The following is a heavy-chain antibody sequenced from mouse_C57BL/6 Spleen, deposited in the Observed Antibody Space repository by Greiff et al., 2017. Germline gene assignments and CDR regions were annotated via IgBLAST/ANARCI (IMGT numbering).Heavy chain of an antibody. J-gene: IGHJ2*01. CDR2: ISSGGSYT. CDR1: GFTFSSYG. Sequence: EVKLMESGGDLVKPGGSLKLSCAASGFTFSSYGMSWVRQTPDKRLEWVATISSGGSYTYYPDSVKGRFTISRDNAKNTLYLQMSSLKSEDTAMYYCARHGLRHFDYWGQGTTLTVSS. D-gene: IGHD1-2*01. CDR3: ARHGLRHFDY. V-gene: IGHV5-6*01.